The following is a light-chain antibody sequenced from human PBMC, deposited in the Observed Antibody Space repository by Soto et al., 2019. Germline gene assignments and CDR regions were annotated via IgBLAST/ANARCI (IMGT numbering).Light chain of an antibody. Sequence: EIVLTQSPGTLSVSPGERVTLSCRASQSISSSYLAWYQQRPGQAPRLLIFGASYRATGIPDRFSGSGSGTDFTLTISRLEPEDFAVYYCQQYNSSPPEFTFDPGTKVDSK. CDR3: QQYNSSPPEFT. CDR1: QSISSSY. CDR2: GAS. V-gene: IGKV3-20*01. J-gene: IGKJ3*01.